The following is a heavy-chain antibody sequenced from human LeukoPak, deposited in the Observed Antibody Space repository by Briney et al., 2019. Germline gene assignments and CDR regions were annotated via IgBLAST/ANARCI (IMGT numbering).Heavy chain of an antibody. J-gene: IGHJ4*02. D-gene: IGHD6-13*01. CDR3: ARSSSIWYPLFDS. V-gene: IGHV3-72*01. Sequence: PGGSLRLSCAASGFTFSSYRMTWVRQAPGKGLEWVGRIRNKVNSYTTEYAASVKGRFTISRDDSKNSVYLQMNSLRSEDTAVYYCARSSSIWYPLFDSWGQGTLVTVSS. CDR2: IRNKVNSYTT. CDR1: GFTFSSYR.